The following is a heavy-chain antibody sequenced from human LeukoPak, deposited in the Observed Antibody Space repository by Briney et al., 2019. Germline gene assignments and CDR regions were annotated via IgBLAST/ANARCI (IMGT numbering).Heavy chain of an antibody. V-gene: IGHV4-59*01. CDR1: GGSISSYY. Sequence: SVTLSLTCTVSGGSISSYYWSWIRQPPGKGLEWIGYIYYSGSTSYNPSLKSRVTISVDTSKNQFSLKLSSVTAADTAVYYCASWPNCSGGSCYYYYGMDVWGKGTTVTVSS. CDR2: IYYSGST. J-gene: IGHJ6*04. D-gene: IGHD2-15*01. CDR3: ASWPNCSGGSCYYYYGMDV.